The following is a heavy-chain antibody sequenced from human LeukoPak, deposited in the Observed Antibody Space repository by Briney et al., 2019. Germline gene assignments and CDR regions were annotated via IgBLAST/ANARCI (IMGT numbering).Heavy chain of an antibody. CDR3: ARGQRIVGATTDLDY. CDR2: IYHSGST. V-gene: IGHV4-30-2*01. D-gene: IGHD1-26*01. Sequence: PSETLSLTCAVSGGSISSGGYSWSWIRQPPGKGLEWIGYIYHSGSTNYNPSLKSRVTISVDTSKNQFSLKLSSVTAADTAVYYCARGQRIVGATTDLDYWGQGTLVTVSS. J-gene: IGHJ4*02. CDR1: GGSISSGGYS.